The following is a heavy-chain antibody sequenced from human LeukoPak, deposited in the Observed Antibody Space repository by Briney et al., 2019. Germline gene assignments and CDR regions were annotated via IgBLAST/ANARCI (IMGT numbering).Heavy chain of an antibody. CDR2: VSYSGSTI. V-gene: IGHV3-11*01. Sequence: PGGSLRLSCAASGFTFSDYYMSWIRQAPGEGLEWISYVSYSGSTIYYAESVKGRFTISRDNTKNSLYVEMNSLRAEDTALYYCASEVVVSAQSFDLWGQGTMVIVSS. CDR1: GFTFSDYY. J-gene: IGHJ3*01. D-gene: IGHD2-21*01. CDR3: ASEVVVSAQSFDL.